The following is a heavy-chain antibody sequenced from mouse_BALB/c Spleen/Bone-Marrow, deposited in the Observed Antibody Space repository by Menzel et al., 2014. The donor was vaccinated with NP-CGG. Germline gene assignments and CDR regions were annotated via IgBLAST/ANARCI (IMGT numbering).Heavy chain of an antibody. V-gene: IGHV3-8*02. CDR3: ARYYYGSSYWYFDV. J-gene: IGHJ1*01. CDR1: GDSITSGY. Sequence: EVKLEESGPSLVKPSQTLSLTCSVTGDSITSGYWNWIRKFPGNKLEYMGYISYSGSTYYNPSLKSRISITRDTSKNQYYLQLNSVTTEDTATYYCARYYYGSSYWYFDVWGAGTTVTVSS. D-gene: IGHD1-1*01. CDR2: ISYSGST.